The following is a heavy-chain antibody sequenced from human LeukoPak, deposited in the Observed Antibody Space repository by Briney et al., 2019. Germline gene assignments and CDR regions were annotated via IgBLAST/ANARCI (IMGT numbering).Heavy chain of an antibody. Sequence: SETLSLTCTVSGGSISSYYWSWIRQPPGKGLEWIGYIYYSGSTNYNPSLKSRVTISVDTSKNQFSLKLSSVTAADTAVYYCARIYCGGDCPIFDIWGQGTMVTVSS. CDR3: ARIYCGGDCPIFDI. D-gene: IGHD2-21*01. CDR2: IYYSGST. CDR1: GGSISSYY. V-gene: IGHV4-59*01. J-gene: IGHJ3*02.